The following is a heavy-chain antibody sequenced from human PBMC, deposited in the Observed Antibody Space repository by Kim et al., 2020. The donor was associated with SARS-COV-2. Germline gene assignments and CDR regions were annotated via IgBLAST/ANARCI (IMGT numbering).Heavy chain of an antibody. CDR3: ANFES. Sequence: SDGNNKYYEDSVKGRFTISRDNSKNMLFLQMNSLRAEDTAVYYCANFESWGQGTLVTVSS. V-gene: IGHV3-33*06. CDR2: SDGNNK. J-gene: IGHJ4*02.